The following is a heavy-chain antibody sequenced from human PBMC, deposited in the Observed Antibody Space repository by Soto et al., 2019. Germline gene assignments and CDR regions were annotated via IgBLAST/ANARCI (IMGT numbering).Heavy chain of an antibody. CDR3: ARGIEGWYQGRYYYGMDV. Sequence: QVQLQESGPGLVKPSETLSLTCTVSGGSVSSGSYYWSWIRQPPGKGLEWIGYIYYSGSTNYNPSLRSRVTISVDTSKNQVSLKLGSVTAADTAVYYCARGIEGWYQGRYYYGMDVWGQGTTVTVSS. CDR2: IYYSGST. D-gene: IGHD6-19*01. CDR1: GGSVSSGSYY. V-gene: IGHV4-61*01. J-gene: IGHJ6*02.